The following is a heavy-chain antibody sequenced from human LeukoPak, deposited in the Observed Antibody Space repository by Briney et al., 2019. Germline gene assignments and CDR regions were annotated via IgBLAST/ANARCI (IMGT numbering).Heavy chain of an antibody. D-gene: IGHD2-15*01. V-gene: IGHV1-2*06. CDR2: INPNSGGT. CDR1: GYTFTGYY. J-gene: IGHJ3*02. CDR3: ARVGIVVVVAATPMGAFDI. Sequence: ASVKVSCKASGYTFTGYYMHWVRQAPGQGLEWMGRINPNSGGTNYAQKFQGRVTMTTDTSTSTAYMELRSLRSDDTAVYYCARVGIVVVVAATPMGAFDIWGQGTMVTVSS.